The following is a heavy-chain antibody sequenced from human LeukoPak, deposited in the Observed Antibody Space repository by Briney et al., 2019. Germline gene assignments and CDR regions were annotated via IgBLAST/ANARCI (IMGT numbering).Heavy chain of an antibody. CDR1: GYTLTELS. J-gene: IGHJ4*02. CDR2: FDPEDGET. CDR3: ATGDFDGPGPFDY. D-gene: IGHD3-9*01. V-gene: IGHV1-24*01. Sequence: ASVKVSCKVSGYTLTELSMHWVRQAPGKGLEWMGGFDPEDGETIYAQKFQGRVTMTEDTSTDTAYMELSSLGSEDTAVYYCATGDFDGPGPFDYWGQGTLVTVSS.